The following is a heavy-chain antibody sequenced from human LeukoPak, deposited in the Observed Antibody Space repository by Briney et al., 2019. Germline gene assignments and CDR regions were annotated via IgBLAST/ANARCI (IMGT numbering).Heavy chain of an antibody. V-gene: IGHV4-39*01. CDR3: ARHRSGWLQSSFDY. Sequence: PSETLSLTCSVAGGSISSSRAYWGWIRKPPGKGLEWIGSIYYSGSSFDNPALKSRVTISVDTSKNQFSLKLSSVTAADTAVYYCARHRSGWLQSSFDYWGQGTLVTVSS. CDR2: IYYSGSS. D-gene: IGHD5-24*01. J-gene: IGHJ4*02. CDR1: GGSISSSRAY.